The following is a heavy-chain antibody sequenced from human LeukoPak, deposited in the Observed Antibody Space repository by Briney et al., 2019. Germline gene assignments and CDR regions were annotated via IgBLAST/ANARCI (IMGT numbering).Heavy chain of an antibody. CDR2: INQGGSDK. CDR1: GFTFSGHW. V-gene: IGHV3-7*01. D-gene: IGHD1-14*01. J-gene: IGHJ4*02. Sequence: GGSLRLSCAASGFTFSGHWMSWVRQAPGKGLEWVANINQGGSDKYYVDSLKGRFTISRDNANNLLYLQMNSLRGEDMAVYYCTRDRSRAEDDWGQGTLVTVSS. CDR3: TRDRSRAEDD.